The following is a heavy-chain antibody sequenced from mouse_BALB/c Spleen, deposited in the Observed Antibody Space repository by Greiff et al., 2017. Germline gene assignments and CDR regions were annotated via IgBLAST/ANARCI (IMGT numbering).Heavy chain of an antibody. CDR2: ISSGSSTI. CDR3: AREGTLNYFDY. CDR1: GFTFSSFG. J-gene: IGHJ2*01. V-gene: IGHV5-17*02. D-gene: IGHD3-1*01. Sequence: DVQLVESGGGLVQPGGSRKLSCAASGFTFSSFGMHWVRQAPEKGLEWVAYISSGSSTIYYADTVKGRFTISRDNPKNTLFLQMTSLRSEDTAMYYCAREGTLNYFDYWGQGTTLTVSS.